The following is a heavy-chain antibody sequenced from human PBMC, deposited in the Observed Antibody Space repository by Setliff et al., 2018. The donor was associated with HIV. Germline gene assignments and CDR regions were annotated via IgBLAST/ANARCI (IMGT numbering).Heavy chain of an antibody. Sequence: GASVKVSCKASGGSFTTYALNRVRQAFGQGLEWMGGIIPVVGTPHYAQKFQGRVTMTTDESSTIAYMELSSLTSEDTAVYYCVIDEGITLRILDQNGIDVWGQGTTVTVSS. CDR3: VIDEGITLRILDQNGIDV. J-gene: IGHJ6*02. V-gene: IGHV1-69*05. D-gene: IGHD3-3*01. CDR2: IIPVVGTP. CDR1: GGSFTTYA.